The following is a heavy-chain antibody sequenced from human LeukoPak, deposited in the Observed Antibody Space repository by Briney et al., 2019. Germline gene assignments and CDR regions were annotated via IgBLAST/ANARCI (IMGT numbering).Heavy chain of an antibody. J-gene: IGHJ4*02. CDR2: TNSDGSST. D-gene: IGHD3-16*01. CDR3: ARDGSHGDFDY. V-gene: IGHV3-74*01. CDR1: GLTFTRDW. Sequence: GGSLRLSCAASGLTFTRDWMHWVRQAPGKGLVWVSRTNSDGSSTLYADSVKGRFTISRDNAKNTLYLQMNSLRAEDTAVYYCARDGSHGDFDYWGQGTLVSVSS.